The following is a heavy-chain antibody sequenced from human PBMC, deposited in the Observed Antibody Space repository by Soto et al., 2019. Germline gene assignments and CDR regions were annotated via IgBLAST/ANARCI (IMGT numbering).Heavy chain of an antibody. Sequence: EVQLAESGGGMVQPGGSLRLSCVASGFTFSSYDMHWVRQAPGKGLEYVSSISSNGGTTYYGNSVKGRFTISRDNSKNTLSLQTGRLLAEDMAVYYCVRRVSGNYDYWGPGTLVTVSS. J-gene: IGHJ4*02. CDR1: GFTFSSYD. CDR2: ISSNGGTT. D-gene: IGHD1-7*01. V-gene: IGHV3-64*01. CDR3: VRRVSGNYDY.